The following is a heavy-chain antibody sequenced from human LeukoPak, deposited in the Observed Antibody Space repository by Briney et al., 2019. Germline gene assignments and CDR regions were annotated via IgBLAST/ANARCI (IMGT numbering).Heavy chain of an antibody. CDR3: ARDRPPFDYDTSGHNFFDY. V-gene: IGHV3-7*01. J-gene: IGHJ4*02. CDR2: IKQNGSEK. D-gene: IGHD3-22*01. Sequence: PGGSLRLSCAASGFTFSSNWMSWVRQAPGKGLEWVANIKQNGSEKSYVDSVKGRFTISRDNAKNSLYLQMNSLRAEDTAIYYCARDRPPFDYDTSGHNFFDYWGQGTLVTVSP. CDR1: GFTFSSNW.